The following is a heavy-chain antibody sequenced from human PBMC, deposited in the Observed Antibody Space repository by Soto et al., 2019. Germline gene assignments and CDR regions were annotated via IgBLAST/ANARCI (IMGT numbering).Heavy chain of an antibody. CDR2: IIPIFGTA. D-gene: IGHD2-21*02. V-gene: IGHV1-69*13. CDR1: GGTFSSYA. Sequence: ASLKVSCKASGGTFSSYAISWVRQAPGQGLEWMGGIIPIFGTANYAQKFQGRVAITADESTSTAYMELSSLRSEDTAVYYCARDLNERVTPKGPNNWFGPWGQGTLVTVSS. J-gene: IGHJ5*02. CDR3: ARDLNERVTPKGPNNWFGP.